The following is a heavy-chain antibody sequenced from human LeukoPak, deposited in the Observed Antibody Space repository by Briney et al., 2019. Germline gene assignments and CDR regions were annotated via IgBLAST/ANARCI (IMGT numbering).Heavy chain of an antibody. CDR2: INHSGST. Sequence: PSETLSLTCAVYGGSFSGYYWSWIRQPPGKGLEWIGEINHSGSTNYSPSLKSRVTILVDTSKNQFSLKLSSVTAADTAVYYCARGPHTLRSRHFDYWGQGILVTVSS. CDR1: GGSFSGYY. D-gene: IGHD2-2*01. V-gene: IGHV4-34*01. J-gene: IGHJ4*02. CDR3: ARGPHTLRSRHFDY.